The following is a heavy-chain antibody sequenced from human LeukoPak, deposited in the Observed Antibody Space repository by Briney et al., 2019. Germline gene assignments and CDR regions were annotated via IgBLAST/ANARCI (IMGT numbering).Heavy chain of an antibody. CDR3: AREAGYYDSSGYEGIFDY. V-gene: IGHV3-53*04. CDR1: GFTISSNY. CDR2: IYSGGST. D-gene: IGHD3-22*01. Sequence: GGSLRLSCAASGFTISSNYMSWVRQAPGKGLEWVSVIYSGGSTYYKDSVKGRFTISRHNSKNTLYLQMNSLRAEDTAVYYCAREAGYYDSSGYEGIFDYWGQGTLVTVSS. J-gene: IGHJ4*02.